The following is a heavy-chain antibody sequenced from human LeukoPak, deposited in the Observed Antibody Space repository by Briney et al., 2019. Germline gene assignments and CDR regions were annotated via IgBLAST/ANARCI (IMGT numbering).Heavy chain of an antibody. Sequence: SETLSLTCTVSGGSISSSSYYWSWIRQPPGKGLEWIGEINHRGSTNYNPFLKSRVTISVDTSKNQFSLKLSSVTAADTAVYYCAGKAVAGPYFDYWGQGTLVTVSS. V-gene: IGHV4-39*07. CDR1: GGSISSSSYY. CDR2: INHRGST. J-gene: IGHJ4*02. CDR3: AGKAVAGPYFDY. D-gene: IGHD6-19*01.